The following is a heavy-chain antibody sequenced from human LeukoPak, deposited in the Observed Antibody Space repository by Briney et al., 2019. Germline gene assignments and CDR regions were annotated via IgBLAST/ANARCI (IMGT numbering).Heavy chain of an antibody. D-gene: IGHD1-26*01. CDR2: IYTSGST. CDR1: GGSISSYY. Sequence: SETLSLTCTVSGGSISSYYWSWIRQPAGKGLEWIGRIYTSGSTNYNPSLKSRVTMSVDTSKNQFSLKLSSVTAADTAVYYCARDWPGFSGSYCVSYYYYGMDVWGQGTTVTVSS. CDR3: ARDWPGFSGSYCVSYYYYGMDV. V-gene: IGHV4-4*07. J-gene: IGHJ6*02.